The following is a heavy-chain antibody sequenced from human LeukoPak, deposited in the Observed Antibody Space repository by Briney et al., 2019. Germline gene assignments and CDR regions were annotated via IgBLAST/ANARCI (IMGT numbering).Heavy chain of an antibody. CDR2: ISAYNGNT. CDR1: GYTFTSYG. D-gene: IGHD6-19*01. Sequence: GASVKVSCKASGYTFTSYGISWVRQAPGQGLEWMGWISAYNGNTNYAQKLQGRVTMTTDTSTSTAYMELRSLRSDDTAVYYCARDFPRKAVAGRGTDYWGQGTLVTVSS. V-gene: IGHV1-18*01. CDR3: ARDFPRKAVAGRGTDY. J-gene: IGHJ4*02.